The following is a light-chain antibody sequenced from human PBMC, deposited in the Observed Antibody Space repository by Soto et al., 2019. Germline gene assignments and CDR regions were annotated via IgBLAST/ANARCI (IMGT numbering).Light chain of an antibody. V-gene: IGLV2-8*01. CDR1: SSDVGGYNY. CDR3: CSYAGNYNWV. Sequence: QSALTQPPSASGSPGQSVTISCTGTSSDVGGYNYVSWYQQYPGKAPKLMIYEVNKRPSGVPDRFSGSKSGNTASLTVSGLQAEDEADYYCCSYAGNYNWVFGGGTKLTVL. J-gene: IGLJ3*02. CDR2: EVN.